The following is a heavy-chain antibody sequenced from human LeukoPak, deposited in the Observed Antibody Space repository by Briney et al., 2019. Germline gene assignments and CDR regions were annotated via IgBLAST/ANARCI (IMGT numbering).Heavy chain of an antibody. Sequence: ASVKVSCKASGGTFSSYAISWVRQAPGQGLEWMGGIIPIFGTANYAQKFQGRVTITADKSTSTAYMELRSLRSDDTAVYYCARDGEYDFWSGYYRYYYMDVWGKGTTVTVSS. V-gene: IGHV1-69*06. CDR1: GGTFSSYA. CDR3: ARDGEYDFWSGYYRYYYMDV. CDR2: IIPIFGTA. J-gene: IGHJ6*03. D-gene: IGHD3-3*01.